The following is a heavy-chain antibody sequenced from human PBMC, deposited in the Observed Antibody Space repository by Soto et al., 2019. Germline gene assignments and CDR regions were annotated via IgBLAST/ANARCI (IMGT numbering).Heavy chain of an antibody. CDR3: ARRSIIGAAGTAWYGMDV. V-gene: IGHV1-69*06. J-gene: IGHJ6*02. CDR2: IIPIFGTA. CDR1: GVTFSSSA. Sequence: SVEVSCKASGVTFSSSAIIWVRQPPGQGLECMGGIIPIFGTANYAQKFQGRVTITGDKSTSTAYMEMSSLRSEDTAVYYCARRSIIGAAGTAWYGMDVWGQGTTVTVSS. D-gene: IGHD6-13*01.